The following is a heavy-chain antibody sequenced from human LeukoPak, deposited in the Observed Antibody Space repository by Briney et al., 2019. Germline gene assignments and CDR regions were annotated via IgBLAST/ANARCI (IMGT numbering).Heavy chain of an antibody. V-gene: IGHV3-23*01. CDR3: ARGGLTIFGVVNYMDV. J-gene: IGHJ6*03. D-gene: IGHD3-3*01. Sequence: GGSLRLSCSASGFTFSNYNMNWVRQAPGKGLEWVSGFSVSGGITFYADSVRGRFTISRDNSKNTLYLQMNSLRAEDTALYYCARGGLTIFGVVNYMDVWGKGTTVTVSS. CDR2: FSVSGGIT. CDR1: GFTFSNYN.